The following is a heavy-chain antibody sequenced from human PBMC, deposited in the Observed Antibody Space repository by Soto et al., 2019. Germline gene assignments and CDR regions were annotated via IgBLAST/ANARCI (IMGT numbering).Heavy chain of an antibody. J-gene: IGHJ1*01. CDR1: GYTFTGYY. CDR3: ARGGRTATTREYFQH. D-gene: IGHD4-17*01. V-gene: IGHV1-2*04. CDR2: INPNSGGT. Sequence: QVQLVQSGAEVKKPGASVKVSCKASGYTFTGYYMHWVRQAPGQGLEWMGWINPNSGGTNYAQKFQGWVTMTRDTSLSTAYMELSRLRSDDTAVYYCARGGRTATTREYFQHWGQGTLVTVSS.